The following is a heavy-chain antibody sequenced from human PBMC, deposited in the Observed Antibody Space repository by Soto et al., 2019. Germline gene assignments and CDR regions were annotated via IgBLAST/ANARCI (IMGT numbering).Heavy chain of an antibody. CDR1: GYSFTTYG. D-gene: IGHD3-10*01. J-gene: IGHJ4*02. CDR2: LTGYGHCA. V-gene: IGHV1-18*01. Sequence: QVQLVQSGAEVRQPGASVKVSCKASGYSFTTYGMSWVRQAPGQGLEYMGWLTGYGHCAKYVQRFQGRFSMTTDTSTNTVYMDLRSLTSDDTAVYYCVRDLNGDFYYWGQGTVVIVSP. CDR3: VRDLNGDFYY.